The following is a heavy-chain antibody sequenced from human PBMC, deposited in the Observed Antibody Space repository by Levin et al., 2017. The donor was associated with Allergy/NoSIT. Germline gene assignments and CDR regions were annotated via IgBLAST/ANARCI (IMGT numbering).Heavy chain of an antibody. Sequence: SQTLSLTCSVSGDSISGAITYWGWVRQTPGKGLDWIGSIFYDGTAFYNPSLNSRVTMSVDTSKNQFSLRMTSVTAADTAIFYCARNLRDPSGLAAFDPWGQGILVTVSS. V-gene: IGHV4-39*01. CDR1: GDSISGAITY. CDR3: ARNLRDPSGLAAFDP. J-gene: IGHJ5*02. CDR2: IFYDGTA.